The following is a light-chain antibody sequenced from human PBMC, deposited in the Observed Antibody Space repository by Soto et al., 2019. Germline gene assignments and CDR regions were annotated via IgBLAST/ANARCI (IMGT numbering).Light chain of an antibody. CDR3: HQSFSTHELT. J-gene: IGKJ4*01. V-gene: IGKV1-39*01. Sequence: IQMTQSPSSLSSSVGDSVTITGRASENIATYLNWYTQKQGKGPKILIYGASRLQSGVPLRFSVSGSRTDFTIAISGLPPLDFAIYYCHQSFSTHELTSGGVNKVYLK. CDR2: GAS. CDR1: ENIATY.